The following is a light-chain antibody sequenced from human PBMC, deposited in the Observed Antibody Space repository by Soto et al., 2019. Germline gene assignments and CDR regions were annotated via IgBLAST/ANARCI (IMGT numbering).Light chain of an antibody. CDR3: SSYAGSNNLV. Sequence: QSALTQPPSASGSPGQSVTISCTGTSSDVGGYNYVSWYQPHPGKAPKLVIYDVSKRPSGVPDRFSGSKSGNTASLTVSGLQAEDEANYYCSSYAGSNNLVFGGGTKLTVL. V-gene: IGLV2-8*01. CDR1: SSDVGGYNY. J-gene: IGLJ3*02. CDR2: DVS.